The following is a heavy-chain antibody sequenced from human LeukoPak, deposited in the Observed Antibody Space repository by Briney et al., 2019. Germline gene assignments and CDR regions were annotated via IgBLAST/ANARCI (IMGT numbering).Heavy chain of an antibody. CDR2: ISSSSSYI. CDR1: GFTFSSYS. CDR3: AREVYSSGSYDY. J-gene: IGHJ4*02. D-gene: IGHD3-22*01. V-gene: IGHV3-21*01. Sequence: PGGSLRLSCAASGFTFSSYSMNWVRQVPGKGLEWVSSISSSSSYIYYADSVKGRFTISRDNAKNSLYLQMNSLRAEDTAVYYCAREVYSSGSYDYWGQGTLVTVSS.